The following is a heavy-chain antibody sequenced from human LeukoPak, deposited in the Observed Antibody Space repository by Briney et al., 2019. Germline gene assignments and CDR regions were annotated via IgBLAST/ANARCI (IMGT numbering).Heavy chain of an antibody. CDR2: FDPEDGET. CDR1: GYILTELS. Sequence: GASVKVSCKVSGYILTELSMHWVRQAPGKGLEWIGGFDPEDGETIYAQKFQGRVSMTEDTSTDTAYMELRSLRSDDTAVYYCARGYRSYCGYSGYDLCAFDIWGQGTMVTVSS. D-gene: IGHD5-12*01. CDR3: ARGYRSYCGYSGYDLCAFDI. V-gene: IGHV1-24*01. J-gene: IGHJ3*02.